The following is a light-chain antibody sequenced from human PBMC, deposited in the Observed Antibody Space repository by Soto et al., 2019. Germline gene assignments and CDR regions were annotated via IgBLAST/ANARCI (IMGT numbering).Light chain of an antibody. J-gene: IGLJ3*02. Sequence: SYELTQPPSVSVAPGQTARITCGGNNIGSRSVHWYQQKAGQAPVLVVYDDSARPSGTPERFSGSNSGNTATLTISRVEAGDEAVHYCQVWESSGGQPNWVFGGGTKLTVL. CDR1: NIGSRS. CDR2: DDS. V-gene: IGLV3-21*02. CDR3: QVWESSGGQPNWV.